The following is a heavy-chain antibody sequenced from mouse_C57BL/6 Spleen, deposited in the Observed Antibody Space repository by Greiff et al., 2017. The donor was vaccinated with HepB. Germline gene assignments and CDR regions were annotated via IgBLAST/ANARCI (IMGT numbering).Heavy chain of an antibody. V-gene: IGHV1-55*01. Sequence: QVQLQQPGAELVKPGASVKMSCKASGYTFTSYWITWVKQRPGQGLEWIGDIYPGSGSTNYNEKFKSKATLTVDTPSSTAYMQLSSLTSEDSAVYYCARERIYYYGSSQSGFDYWGQGTTLTVSS. J-gene: IGHJ2*01. D-gene: IGHD1-1*01. CDR1: GYTFTSYW. CDR3: ARERIYYYGSSQSGFDY. CDR2: IYPGSGST.